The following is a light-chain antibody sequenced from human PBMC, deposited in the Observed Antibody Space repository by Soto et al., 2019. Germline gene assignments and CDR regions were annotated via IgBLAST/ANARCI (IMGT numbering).Light chain of an antibody. J-gene: IGLJ2*01. CDR2: EVT. CDR3: QSYDSSLSGSAV. Sequence: QSALTQPPSASGSPGQSVTISCTGGSSDIGGYNYVSWYQQRPGKVPRLIIYEVTKRPSGVPDRFSGSKSGTSASLAITGLQAEDEADYYCQSYDSSLSGSAVFGGGTKLTVL. CDR1: SSDIGGYNY. V-gene: IGLV2-8*01.